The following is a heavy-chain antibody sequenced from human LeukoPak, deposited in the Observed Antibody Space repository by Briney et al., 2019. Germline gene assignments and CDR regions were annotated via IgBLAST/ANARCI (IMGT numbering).Heavy chain of an antibody. J-gene: IGHJ4*02. Sequence: PSETLSLTCTVSGGSISSYYWSWIRQPPGKGLEWIGYIYYSGSTNYNPSPKSRVTISVDTSKNQFSLKLSSVTAADTAVYYCARDVHYYDTSAYPDYWGQGTLVTVSS. CDR2: IYYSGST. D-gene: IGHD3-22*01. CDR1: GGSISSYY. V-gene: IGHV4-59*12. CDR3: ARDVHYYDTSAYPDY.